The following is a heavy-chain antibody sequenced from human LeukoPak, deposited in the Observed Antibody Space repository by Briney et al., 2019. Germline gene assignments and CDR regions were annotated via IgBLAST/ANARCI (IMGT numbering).Heavy chain of an antibody. J-gene: IGHJ4*02. CDR3: AKDGGLWVSAHWGDS. Sequence: GGSLRLSCAASGFTFSNYWMIWVRQAPGKGLEWVAYIKRDGSEKHYVDSVKGRFTISRDNAKDSLYLQMNSLRVEDTAVYYCAKDGGLWVSAHWGDSWGRGTLVTVSS. D-gene: IGHD7-27*01. CDR2: IKRDGSEK. V-gene: IGHV3-7*03. CDR1: GFTFSNYW.